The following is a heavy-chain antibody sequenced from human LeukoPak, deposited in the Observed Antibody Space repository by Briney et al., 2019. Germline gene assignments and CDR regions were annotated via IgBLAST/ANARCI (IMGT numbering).Heavy chain of an antibody. V-gene: IGHV7-4-1*02. Sequence: ASVKVSCKASGYTFTSYAMNWVRQAPGQGLEWMGWINTNTGNPTYAQGFTGRFVFSLDTSVSTAYLQISSLKAEDTAVYYCARAWDLVVVVAAEIDYWGQGTLVTVSS. CDR2: INTNTGNP. CDR1: GYTFTSYA. J-gene: IGHJ4*02. D-gene: IGHD2-15*01. CDR3: ARAWDLVVVVAAEIDY.